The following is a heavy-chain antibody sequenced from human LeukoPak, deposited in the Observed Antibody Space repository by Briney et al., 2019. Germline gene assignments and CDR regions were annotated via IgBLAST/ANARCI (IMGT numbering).Heavy chain of an antibody. D-gene: IGHD6-19*01. V-gene: IGHV1-8*03. CDR3: TRGSGIVVAGWDWFDP. J-gene: IGHJ5*02. CDR2: MNPNSGNT. CDR1: GYSFTTYD. Sequence: ASVKVSCKASGYSFTTYDINWVRQATGQGLEWRGWMNPNSGNTGYAQKFQGRVTITRNTSISTAYMELSSLRSEDTAVYYCTRGSGIVVAGWDWFDPWGQGTLVTVSS.